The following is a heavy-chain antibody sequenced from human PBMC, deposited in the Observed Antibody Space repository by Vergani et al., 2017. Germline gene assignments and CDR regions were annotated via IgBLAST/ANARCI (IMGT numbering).Heavy chain of an antibody. J-gene: IGHJ4*02. D-gene: IGHD3-22*01. V-gene: IGHV3-48*01. CDR3: ARAAFYYDSSVYYSVVDY. CDR2: ISSSSSSI. Sequence: EVQLVESGGGLVQPGGSLRLSCAASGFTFSSYSMNWVRQAPGKGLEWVSYISSSSSSIYYADSVKGRFTISRDNAKNSLYLQMNSLRAEDTAVYYCARAAFYYDSSVYYSVVDYWGQGTLVTVSS. CDR1: GFTFSSYS.